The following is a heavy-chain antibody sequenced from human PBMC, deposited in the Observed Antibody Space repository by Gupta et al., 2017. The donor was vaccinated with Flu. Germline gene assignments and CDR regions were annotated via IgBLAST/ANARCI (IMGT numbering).Heavy chain of an antibody. CDR2: ISSGAISI. J-gene: IGHJ3*01. CDR3: TRGNVYDPYFAFDF. D-gene: IGHD3-22*01. CDR1: S. Sequence: SMHWVRQAPGKGLEWVSSISSGAISIYYEDSVKGRFTISRDNAKNSLSLQMDSLRAEDTALYYCTRGNVYDPYFAFDFWGQGTTVIVSS. V-gene: IGHV3-21*01.